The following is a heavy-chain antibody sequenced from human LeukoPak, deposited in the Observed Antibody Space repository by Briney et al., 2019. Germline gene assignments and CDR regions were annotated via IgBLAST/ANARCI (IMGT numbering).Heavy chain of an antibody. J-gene: IGHJ4*02. Sequence: ASVKVSCKASGYTFTGYYMHWVRQAPGQGLEWMGWINPNSGGTNYAQKFQGRVTMTRDTSISTAYMELSRLRSDDTAVYYCARDRKAGSTSDFDYWGPGTLVTVSS. CDR3: ARDRKAGSTSDFDY. V-gene: IGHV1-2*02. CDR1: GYTFTGYY. D-gene: IGHD2-2*01. CDR2: INPNSGGT.